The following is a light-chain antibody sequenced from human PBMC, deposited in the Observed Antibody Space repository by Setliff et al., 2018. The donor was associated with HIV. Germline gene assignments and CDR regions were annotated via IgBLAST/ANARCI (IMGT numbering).Light chain of an antibody. CDR3: SSYTSSFTYV. J-gene: IGLJ1*01. Sequence: QSALTQPASVCGSPGQSITISCTGTNNDVGGYNYVSWYQQDPGKAPKLMIYDVSNRPSVFSNRFSGSKSGNTASLTISGLLAEDEADYYCSSYTSSFTYVFGTGTKVTVL. CDR1: NNDVGGYNY. CDR2: DVS. V-gene: IGLV2-14*03.